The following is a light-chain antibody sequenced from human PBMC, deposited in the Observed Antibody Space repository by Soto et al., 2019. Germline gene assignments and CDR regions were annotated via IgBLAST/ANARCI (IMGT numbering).Light chain of an antibody. CDR3: SSYTNINTRACV. CDR1: NSDIGNYNI. V-gene: IGLV2-14*02. J-gene: IGLJ1*01. Sequence: QSVLTQPASVSGSPGQSITISCTGSNSDIGNYNIVSWYQQHPDKAPQLIIYEVTKRPSGVSNRFSGSKSGNTASLTISGLQAEDEAEYYCSSYTNINTRACVFGTGTKVTVL. CDR2: EVT.